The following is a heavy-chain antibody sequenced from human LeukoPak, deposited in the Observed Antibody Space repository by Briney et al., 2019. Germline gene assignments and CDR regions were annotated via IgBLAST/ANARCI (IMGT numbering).Heavy chain of an antibody. Sequence: GESLKISCKGSGYSFTSYWIGWVRQMPGKGLEWMGIIYPGDSDTRYSPSFQGQVTISADKSISTAYLQWSSLRASDTAMYYCARHYCSSTGCYYYFDYWGQGTLVTVSS. CDR2: IYPGDSDT. V-gene: IGHV5-51*01. D-gene: IGHD2-2*01. CDR3: ARHYCSSTGCYYYFDY. CDR1: GYSFTSYW. J-gene: IGHJ4*02.